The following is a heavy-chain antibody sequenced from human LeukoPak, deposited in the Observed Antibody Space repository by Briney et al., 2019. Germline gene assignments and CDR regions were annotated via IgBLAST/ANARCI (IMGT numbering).Heavy chain of an antibody. CDR3: ARGGASSEWFDP. V-gene: IGHV4-59*01. J-gene: IGHJ5*02. CDR2: IHSSGTT. Sequence: SETLSLTCTVSGDSISAYCWSWIRQTPGKGLEWIAFIHSSGTTNYNPSLKSRVSISVDTSNNQFSLSVNSVTAADTAVYYCARGGASSEWFDPWGQGTLVTASS. CDR1: GDSISAYC. D-gene: IGHD6-25*01.